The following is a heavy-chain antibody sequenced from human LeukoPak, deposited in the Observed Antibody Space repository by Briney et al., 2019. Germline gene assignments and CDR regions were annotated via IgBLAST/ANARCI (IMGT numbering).Heavy chain of an antibody. CDR1: GGSISSSSYS. CDR3: ARYASSGYYRYYFDY. V-gene: IGHV4-39*01. D-gene: IGHD3-22*01. Sequence: SETLSLTCTVSGGSISSSSYSWGWIRQPPGKGLEWIGTIYYSGSTYYNPPLKSRVAISEDTSKNQFSLNLSSVTAADTAVYYCARYASSGYYRYYFDYWGQGALVTVSS. CDR2: IYYSGST. J-gene: IGHJ4*02.